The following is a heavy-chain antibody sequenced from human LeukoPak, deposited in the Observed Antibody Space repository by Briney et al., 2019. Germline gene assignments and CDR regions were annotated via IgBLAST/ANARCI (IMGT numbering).Heavy chain of an antibody. CDR1: GFTFNNYA. CDR2: IDNIGDST. V-gene: IGHV3-64*01. CDR3: ARADCSSSSCYTISY. Sequence: GGSLRLSCAASGFTFNNYAMQWVRQAPGKGLEFLSVIDNIGDSTFYANSVRGRFSMSRDNSKNTVYLQMGSLRAEDMAVYYCARADCSSSSCYTISYWGRGTLVTVSS. J-gene: IGHJ4*02. D-gene: IGHD2-2*02.